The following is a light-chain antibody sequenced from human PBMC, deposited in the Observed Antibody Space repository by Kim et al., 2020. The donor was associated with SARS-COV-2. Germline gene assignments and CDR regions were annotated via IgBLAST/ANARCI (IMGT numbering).Light chain of an antibody. CDR1: QSISTF. V-gene: IGKV1-39*01. Sequence: SASVGDRVTITCRASQSISTFLNWYQEKPGKAPKLLIYAASSLQSGVPSRFSGSGSGTDFTLTISRLQPEDFATYYCQQSYSTPGTFGQGTKLEI. CDR3: QQSYSTPGT. J-gene: IGKJ2*02. CDR2: AAS.